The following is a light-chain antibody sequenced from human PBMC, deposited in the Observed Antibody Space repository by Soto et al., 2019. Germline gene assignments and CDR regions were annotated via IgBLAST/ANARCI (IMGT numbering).Light chain of an antibody. Sequence: QSALTQPASVSGSPGQSITISCTGTSSDFGGYKYVSWYQQHPDKAPKLIIYDVTNLPSGISNRFSGSKSGNTASLTISGLQAEDEADYYCSSYTSSSSYGFGTGTKVTVL. CDR3: SSYTSSSSYG. V-gene: IGLV2-14*01. CDR1: SSDFGGYKY. CDR2: DVT. J-gene: IGLJ1*01.